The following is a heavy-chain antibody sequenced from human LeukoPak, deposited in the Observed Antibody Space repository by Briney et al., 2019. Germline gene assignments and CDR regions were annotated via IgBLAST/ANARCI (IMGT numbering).Heavy chain of an antibody. V-gene: IGHV1-18*01. CDR1: GYTFTSHG. J-gene: IGHJ5*02. CDR2: ISAYNGDT. CDR3: ARDPSDTSGWKTWFDP. D-gene: IGHD6-19*01. Sequence: ASVKVSCKASGYTFTSHGISWVRQAPGQGLEWMGWISAYNGDTKYAQNLQGRVTLTTYTLTTTAYLELRSLTSDDTAVYYCARDPSDTSGWKTWFDPWGQGTLVTVSS.